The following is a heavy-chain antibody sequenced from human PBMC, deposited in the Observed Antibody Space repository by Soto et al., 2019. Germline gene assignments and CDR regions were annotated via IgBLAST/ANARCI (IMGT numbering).Heavy chain of an antibody. CDR1: GGSISSYY. CDR2: TYYSGST. D-gene: IGHD2-15*01. CDR3: ARTYCSGAKRYQGGNWFDT. Sequence: PSETLSLTCTVSGGSISSYYWSWIRQPPGKGLEWIGYTYYSGSTNYNPSLKSRVTMSVDTSKNQFSLKLNSVTAADTAVYYCARTYCSGAKRYQGGNWFDTWGQGTLVTVSS. J-gene: IGHJ5*02. V-gene: IGHV4-59*01.